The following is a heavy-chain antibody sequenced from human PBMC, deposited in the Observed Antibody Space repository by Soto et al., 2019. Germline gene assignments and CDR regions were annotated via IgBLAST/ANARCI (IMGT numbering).Heavy chain of an antibody. Sequence: GGSLRLSCAASGFTFSSYAMSWVRQAPGKGLEWVSAISGSGGSTYYADSVKGRFTISRDNSKNTLYLQMNSLRAEDTAVYYCAKAGITMVRGAIWGGVDYWGQGTLVT. V-gene: IGHV3-23*01. D-gene: IGHD3-10*01. CDR1: GFTFSSYA. J-gene: IGHJ4*02. CDR3: AKAGITMVRGAIWGGVDY. CDR2: ISGSGGST.